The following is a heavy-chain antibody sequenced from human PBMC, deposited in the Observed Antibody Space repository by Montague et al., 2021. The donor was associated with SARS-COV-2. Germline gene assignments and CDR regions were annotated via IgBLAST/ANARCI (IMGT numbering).Heavy chain of an antibody. V-gene: IGHV4-34*01. Sequence: SETLSLTCAVYGGSFSGHYWSWIRQPPGKGLEWIGEINHSGSTNYNPSLKSRVTISVDTSKNQFSLKLSSVTAADTAVYYCARVSAEFTLKILGYYYYGMDVWGQGTTVTVSS. CDR3: ARVSAEFTLKILGYYYYGMDV. J-gene: IGHJ6*02. D-gene: IGHD2-8*02. CDR1: GGSFSGHY. CDR2: INHSGST.